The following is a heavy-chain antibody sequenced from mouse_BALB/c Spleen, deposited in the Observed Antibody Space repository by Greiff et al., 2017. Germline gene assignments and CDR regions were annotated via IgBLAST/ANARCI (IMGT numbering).Heavy chain of an antibody. J-gene: IGHJ2*01. Sequence: EVKLVESGGDLVKPGGSLKLSCAASGFTFSSYGMSCVRQTPDKRLEWVATISSGGSYTYYPDSVKGRFTISRDNAKNTLYLQMSSLKSEDTAMYYCARGGTGTVDYWGQGTTLTVSS. CDR1: GFTFSSYG. CDR3: ARGGTGTVDY. D-gene: IGHD4-1*01. V-gene: IGHV5-6*02. CDR2: ISSGGSYT.